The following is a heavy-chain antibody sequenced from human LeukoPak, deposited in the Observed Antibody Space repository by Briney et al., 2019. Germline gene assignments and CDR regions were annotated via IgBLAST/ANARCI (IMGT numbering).Heavy chain of an antibody. CDR2: IYHSGTT. Sequence: PSETLSLTCAVSGGSISSSNWWSWVRQPPGKGLEWIGEIYHSGTTNYNPSLKSRVTISVDKSKNQSSLKLNSVTAADTAVYYCARKTASGVNWFDPWGQGTLVTVSS. CDR3: ARKTASGVNWFDP. D-gene: IGHD2-21*02. J-gene: IGHJ5*02. V-gene: IGHV4-4*02. CDR1: GGSISSSNW.